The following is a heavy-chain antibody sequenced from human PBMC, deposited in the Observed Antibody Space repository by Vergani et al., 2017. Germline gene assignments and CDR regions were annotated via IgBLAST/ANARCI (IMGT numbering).Heavy chain of an antibody. Sequence: EVQLLESGGGLVQPGGSLRLSCAASGFTFSSYAMSWVRQAPGKGLEWVSAISGSGGSTYYADSVKGRFTISRDNSKNTLYLQMNSLGAEDTAVYYCAKDLRMVRGAFDYWGQGTLVTVSS. D-gene: IGHD3-10*01. J-gene: IGHJ4*02. CDR2: ISGSGGST. CDR3: AKDLRMVRGAFDY. CDR1: GFTFSSYA. V-gene: IGHV3-23*01.